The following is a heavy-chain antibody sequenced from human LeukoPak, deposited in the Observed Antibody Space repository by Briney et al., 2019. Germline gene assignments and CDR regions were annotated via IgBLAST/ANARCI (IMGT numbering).Heavy chain of an antibody. D-gene: IGHD5-24*01. Sequence: PGGSLRLSCEASGFTFDDYTMHWVRQAPGKGLEWVSLIRRDGGSTYYADSVKGRFTISRDNSKNSLYLQMNSLTTEDTALYYCAKDGKRATISWTGFDSWGQGTLVTVSS. V-gene: IGHV3-43*01. J-gene: IGHJ4*02. CDR1: GFTFDDYT. CDR3: AKDGKRATISWTGFDS. CDR2: IRRDGGST.